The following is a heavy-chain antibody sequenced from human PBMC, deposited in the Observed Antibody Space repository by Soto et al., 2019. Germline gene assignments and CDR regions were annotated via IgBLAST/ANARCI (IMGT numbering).Heavy chain of an antibody. CDR2: IIPLFGTA. D-gene: IGHD6-19*01. CDR1: GGTFSTYA. V-gene: IGHV1-69*01. J-gene: IGHJ4*02. CDR3: ARPKGTYSSGYYYFSF. Sequence: QVQLEQSGAEVKQPGSSVKVSCKTSGGTFSTYAINWVRQAPGQGLEWMGAIIPLFGTADYSQKFQGRVPITADESTSTADMELSSLRSDGTAVYFCARPKGTYSSGYYYFSFWGQGTLVTVSS.